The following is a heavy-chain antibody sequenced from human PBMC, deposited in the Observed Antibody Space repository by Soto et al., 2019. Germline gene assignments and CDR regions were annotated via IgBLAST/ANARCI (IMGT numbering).Heavy chain of an antibody. D-gene: IGHD1-20*01. V-gene: IGHV1-2*02. CDR3: ARHNPPIAYTDYFYDAIDV. CDR2: INPNSGAT. J-gene: IGHJ6*02. CDR1: GYTFTDYF. Sequence: QVQLVQSGAEVKKPGASVKVSCEASGYTFTDYFMYWVRQAPGQGLEWMGWINPNSGATNIAQKFQGRITMTRDTSINTAYMELSRLRSDDTAVYYCARHNPPIAYTDYFYDAIDVWGQGAAVTVSS.